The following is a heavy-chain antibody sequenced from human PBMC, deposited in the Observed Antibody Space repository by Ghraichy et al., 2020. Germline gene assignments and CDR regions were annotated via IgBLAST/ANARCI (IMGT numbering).Heavy chain of an antibody. CDR2: ISYDGSNK. D-gene: IGHD3-9*01. CDR1: GFTFSSYG. V-gene: IGHV3-30*03. J-gene: IGHJ4*02. CDR3: ARDRTRPHRLWLTD. Sequence: GGSLRLSCAASGFTFSSYGMNWVRQAPGKGLEWVAVISYDGSNKYYADSVKGRFTISRDNSKNTLYLQMNSLRAEDTALYYCARDRTRPHRLWLTDWGQGTLVTVSS.